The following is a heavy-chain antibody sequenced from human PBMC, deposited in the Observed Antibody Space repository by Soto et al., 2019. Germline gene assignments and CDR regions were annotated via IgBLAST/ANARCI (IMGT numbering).Heavy chain of an antibody. J-gene: IGHJ6*02. CDR2: IYYSGST. CDR3: GRHLATTGPYYYYGMDV. Sequence: PSETLSLTCAVYGWSFSGYHWGWIRQPPGKGLEWIGSIYYSGSTYYNPSLKSRVTISVDTSKNQFSLKLSSVTAADTAVYYCGRHLATTGPYYYYGMDVWGQGTTVTVSS. V-gene: IGHV4-39*01. D-gene: IGHD4-4*01. CDR1: GWSFSGYH.